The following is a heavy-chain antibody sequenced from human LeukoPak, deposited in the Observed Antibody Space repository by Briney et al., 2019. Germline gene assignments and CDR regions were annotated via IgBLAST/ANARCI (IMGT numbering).Heavy chain of an antibody. CDR2: IYYSGST. CDR1: GGSISSSSYY. D-gene: IGHD3-10*01. CDR3: AAGEAGFDY. Sequence: PSETLSLTCTVSGGSISSSSYYWGWIRQPPGKGLEWIGSIYYSGSTYYNPSLKSRVTISVDTFKNQFSLKLSSVTAADTAVYYCAAGEAGFDYWGQGTLVTVSS. V-gene: IGHV4-39*01. J-gene: IGHJ4*02.